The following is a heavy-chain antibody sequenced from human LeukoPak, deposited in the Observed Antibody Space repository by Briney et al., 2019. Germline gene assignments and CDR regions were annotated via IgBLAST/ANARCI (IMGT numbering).Heavy chain of an antibody. CDR3: ARDYYASGTHDF. CDR1: GFTFSPYW. V-gene: IGHV3-7*04. CDR2: IKQDGSAK. J-gene: IGHJ4*02. D-gene: IGHD3-10*01. Sequence: GGSLRLSCAASGFTFSPYWMTWVRQAPGKGLEWVANIKQDGSAKHYVGSVQGRFTISRDNAKTSLYLQMNSLRAEDTAVYYCARDYYASGTHDFWGQGTLVTVSS.